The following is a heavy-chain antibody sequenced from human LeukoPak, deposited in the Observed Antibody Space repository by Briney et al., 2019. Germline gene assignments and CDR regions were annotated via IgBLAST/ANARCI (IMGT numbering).Heavy chain of an antibody. V-gene: IGHV3-64D*09. CDR1: GFTFSACA. CDR3: VKITSVAGGDC. Sequence: GGSLRLSCSASGFTFSACAMHWVRQAPGKGLEYVSGISNNGGSSFYADSVKGRFTISRDNSKNTLYLQMSSLRAEDTAVYYCVKITSVAGGDCWGQGTRLTVSS. CDR2: ISNNGGSS. D-gene: IGHD1-14*01. J-gene: IGHJ4*02.